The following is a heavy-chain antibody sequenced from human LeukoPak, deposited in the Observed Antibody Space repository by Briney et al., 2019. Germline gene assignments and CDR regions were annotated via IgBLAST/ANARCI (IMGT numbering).Heavy chain of an antibody. V-gene: IGHV3-11*06. Sequence: KSGGSLRLSCAASGFTFSDYYMSWIRQAPGKGLEWVSYIGSGSVYTNYADSVKGRFTISRDNAKNTLYLQMSGLRVEDTAVYHCASDSPYYGMDVWGQGTTVTVSS. CDR2: IGSGSVYT. J-gene: IGHJ6*02. CDR3: ASDSPYYGMDV. CDR1: GFTFSDYY.